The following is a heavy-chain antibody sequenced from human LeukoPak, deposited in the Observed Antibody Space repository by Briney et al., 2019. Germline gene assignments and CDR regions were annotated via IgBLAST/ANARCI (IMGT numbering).Heavy chain of an antibody. V-gene: IGHV4-59*08. Sequence: SETLSLTCSVSGGSINSYYRSWIRQPPGKRLEWIAYFYNSGSTNYNPSLKSRVTISLDTSKNQFSLKLSSVTAADTAVYFCARGPYSYDSSGAFDIWGQGTMVTVSS. CDR1: GGSINSYY. CDR3: ARGPYSYDSSGAFDI. J-gene: IGHJ3*02. CDR2: FYNSGST. D-gene: IGHD3-22*01.